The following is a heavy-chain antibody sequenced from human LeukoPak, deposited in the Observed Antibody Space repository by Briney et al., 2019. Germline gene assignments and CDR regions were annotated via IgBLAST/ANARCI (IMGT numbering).Heavy chain of an antibody. J-gene: IGHJ5*02. V-gene: IGHV1-18*01. CDR2: ISAYNGNT. Sequence: ASVKVSCKASGYTFTSYGISWLRQAPGQGLEWMGWISAYNGNTNYAQKLQGRVTMTTDTSTSTAYMELRSLRSDDTAVYYCARFLAAAGTSGWFDPWGQGTLVTVSS. CDR3: ARFLAAAGTSGWFDP. CDR1: GYTFTSYG. D-gene: IGHD6-13*01.